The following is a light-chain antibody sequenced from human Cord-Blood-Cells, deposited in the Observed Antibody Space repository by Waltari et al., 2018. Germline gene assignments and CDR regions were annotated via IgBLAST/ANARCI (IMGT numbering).Light chain of an antibody. CDR1: QSVSSN. CDR2: GAS. V-gene: IGKV3-15*01. Sequence: EIVMTQSPATLSVSPGERALLSRRASQSVSSNLVWYQQNPDQAPRSLIYGASTRATGIPARCSGSGSGTEFTLTISSLQSEDFAVDYCQQYNNWPPITFGQGTRLEIK. CDR3: QQYNNWPPIT. J-gene: IGKJ5*01.